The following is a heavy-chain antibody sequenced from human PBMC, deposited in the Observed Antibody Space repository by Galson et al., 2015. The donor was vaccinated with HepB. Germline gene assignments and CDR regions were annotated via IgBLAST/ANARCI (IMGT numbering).Heavy chain of an antibody. CDR1: GFTFSSYS. D-gene: IGHD2-21*01. V-gene: IGHV3-23*01. J-gene: IGHJ4*02. Sequence: SLRLSCAGSGFTFSSYSMTWVRQAPGKGLEWVALSGRGGRTDYADSVKGRFTVSRDNSKNTLYLQMNSLRAEDTAVYYCAREMGAIYNWDPFSFDCWGQGTLVTVSS. CDR3: AREMGAIYNWDPFSFDC. CDR2: SGRGGRT.